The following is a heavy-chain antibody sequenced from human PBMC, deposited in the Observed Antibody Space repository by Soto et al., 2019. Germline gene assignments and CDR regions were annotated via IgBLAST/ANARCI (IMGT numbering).Heavy chain of an antibody. D-gene: IGHD5-18*01. J-gene: IGHJ5*02. CDR2: IIPIFGTA. CDR1: GGTFSSYA. CDR3: AREDSYGHNWFDP. Sequence: SVKVSCNASGGTFSSYAISWVRQAPGQGLEWMGGIIPIFGTANYAQKFQGRVTITADESTSTAYMELSSLRSEDTAVYYCAREDSYGHNWFDPWGQGTLVTSPQ. V-gene: IGHV1-69*13.